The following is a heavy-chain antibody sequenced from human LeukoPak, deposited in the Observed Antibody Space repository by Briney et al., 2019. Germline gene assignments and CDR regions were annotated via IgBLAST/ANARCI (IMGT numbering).Heavy chain of an antibody. Sequence: GGSLRLSCAASGFTFSDYYMSWIRQAPGKGLEWISYISSSGRNIYYADSVKGRFTISRDNAKNSLYLQMNSLRAEDTAVYYCARSRITMVRGVIIRSCYFDYWGQGTLVTVSS. CDR1: GFTFSDYY. V-gene: IGHV3-11*01. CDR2: ISSSGRNI. CDR3: ARSRITMVRGVIIRSCYFDY. J-gene: IGHJ4*02. D-gene: IGHD3-10*01.